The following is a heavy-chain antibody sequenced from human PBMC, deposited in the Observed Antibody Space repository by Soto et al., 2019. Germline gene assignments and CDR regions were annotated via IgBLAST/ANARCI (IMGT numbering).Heavy chain of an antibody. CDR3: ARTVLRFLEWLFPDGMDV. D-gene: IGHD3-3*01. CDR1: GYTFTSYY. V-gene: IGHV1-46*01. J-gene: IGHJ6*02. Sequence: ASVKVSCKASGYTFTSYYMHWVRQAPGQGLEWMGIINPSGGSTSYAQKFQGRVTMTRDTSTSTVYTELSSLRSEDTAVYYCARTVLRFLEWLFPDGMDVWGQGTTVTVSS. CDR2: INPSGGST.